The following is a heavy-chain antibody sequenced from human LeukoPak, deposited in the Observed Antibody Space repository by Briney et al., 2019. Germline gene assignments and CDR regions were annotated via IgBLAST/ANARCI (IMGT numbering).Heavy chain of an antibody. CDR1: GFTFSSYA. J-gene: IGHJ1*01. Sequence: GGSLRLSCAASGFTFSSYAMSWVRQAPGKGLEWVSAISGSGGSTYYADSVKGRFTISRDNSKNTLYLRMNSLRAEDTAVYYCAKRYYYDSSGYSFQHWGQGTLVTVSS. V-gene: IGHV3-23*01. CDR2: ISGSGGST. D-gene: IGHD3-22*01. CDR3: AKRYYYDSSGYSFQH.